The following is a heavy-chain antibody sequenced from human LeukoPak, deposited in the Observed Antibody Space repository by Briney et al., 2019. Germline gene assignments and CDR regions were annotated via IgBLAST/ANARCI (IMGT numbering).Heavy chain of an antibody. CDR2: IKQDGSEK. D-gene: IGHD3-22*01. CDR3: ARDSYEDSSGYHYSDY. V-gene: IGHV3-7*01. CDR1: GFTCSSKR. J-gene: IGHJ4*02. Sequence: GVTLRFSCAASGFTCSSKRMSWLRQAPGKGLEGVANIKQDGSEKYYVDSVKGRFTISRDNAKNSLYLQMNNLRAEDTAVYYCARDSYEDSSGYHYSDYWGQGTLVTVSS.